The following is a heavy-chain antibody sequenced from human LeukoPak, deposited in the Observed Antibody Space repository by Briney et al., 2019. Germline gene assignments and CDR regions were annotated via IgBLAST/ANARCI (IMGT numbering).Heavy chain of an antibody. CDR3: ARDGMVGYYYYMDV. Sequence: GGSLRLSCAVSGFTVSSNYMSWVRQAPGKGLKWVSIIYSGGNTYYADSVKGRFTISRDNSKNTLYLQMNSLRAEDTAVYYCARDGMVGYYYYMDVWGKGTTVTVSS. D-gene: IGHD3-10*01. CDR1: GFTVSSNY. V-gene: IGHV3-66*01. J-gene: IGHJ6*03. CDR2: IYSGGNT.